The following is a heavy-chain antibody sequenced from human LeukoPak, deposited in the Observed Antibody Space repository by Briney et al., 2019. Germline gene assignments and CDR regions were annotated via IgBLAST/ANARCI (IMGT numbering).Heavy chain of an antibody. CDR3: ARDAVGASLFEY. J-gene: IGHJ4*02. CDR1: GDSVSNNVAV. Sequence: SQTLSLTCAISGDSVSNNVAVWNWIRQSPSRGLEWLGRTYFRSKWHNHYAVSMEGRITISPDTSKNQFYLQLDSVTPEDTAVYYCARDAVGASLFEYWGQGTLVTVSS. V-gene: IGHV6-1*01. D-gene: IGHD1-26*01. CDR2: TYFRSKWHN.